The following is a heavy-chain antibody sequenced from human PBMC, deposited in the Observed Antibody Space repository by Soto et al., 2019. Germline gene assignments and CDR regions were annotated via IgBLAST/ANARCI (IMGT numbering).Heavy chain of an antibody. J-gene: IGHJ4*02. Sequence: SETLSLTCTVSGGSISGDYWSWIRQPPGKGLEWIGYTANTNYNPSLKSRVTISVDKSNNQFSLKLSSLTAADTAVYYCARRNYYDSTGYWPHWGQGTLVTVSS. CDR2: TANT. V-gene: IGHV4-59*12. CDR3: ARRNYYDSTGYWPH. CDR1: GGSISGDY. D-gene: IGHD3-22*01.